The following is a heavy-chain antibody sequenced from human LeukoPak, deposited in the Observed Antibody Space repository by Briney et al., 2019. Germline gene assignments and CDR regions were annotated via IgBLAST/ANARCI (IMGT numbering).Heavy chain of an antibody. CDR3: VRLSAGYYFDHSAEY. J-gene: IGHJ4*02. D-gene: IGHD3-22*01. V-gene: IGHV5-51*01. CDR1: GYSFSNYW. CDR2: IFPGDSDR. Sequence: ESLKISCQASGYSFSNYWIAWVRQMPGKGLEWMGIIFPGDSDRRYSPSFQGQVTISADRSITTAYLQWSSLKASDTAMYFCVRLSAGYYFDHSAEYWGQGTLVTVSS.